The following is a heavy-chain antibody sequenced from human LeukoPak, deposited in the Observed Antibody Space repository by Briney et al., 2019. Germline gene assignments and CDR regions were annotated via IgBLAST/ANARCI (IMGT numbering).Heavy chain of an antibody. CDR3: ARWGSAAAGTDYYYYYGMDV. CDR2: IIPILGIA. V-gene: IGHV1-69*04. D-gene: IGHD6-13*01. Sequence: ASVKVSCKASGGTSSSYAISWVRQAPGQGLEWMGRIIPILGIANYAQKFQGRVTITADKSTSTAYMELSSLRPEDTAVYYCARWGSAAAGTDYYYYYGMDVWGQGTTVTVSS. CDR1: GGTSSSYA. J-gene: IGHJ6*02.